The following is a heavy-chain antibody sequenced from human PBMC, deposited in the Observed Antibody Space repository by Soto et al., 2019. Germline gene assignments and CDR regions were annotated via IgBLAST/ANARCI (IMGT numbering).Heavy chain of an antibody. V-gene: IGHV5-51*01. Sequence: PGESLKISCEASGYNFFNYWIAWVRQMPGKGLEWMGIIHPGDADAKYSLSFQGQVTFSADRSISTAYLQWSSLKASDTAMYYCARHRGDYYYYYGMDVWGQGTTVTVSS. J-gene: IGHJ6*02. CDR3: ARHRGDYYYYYGMDV. CDR1: GYNFFNYW. CDR2: IHPGDADA. D-gene: IGHD1-26*01.